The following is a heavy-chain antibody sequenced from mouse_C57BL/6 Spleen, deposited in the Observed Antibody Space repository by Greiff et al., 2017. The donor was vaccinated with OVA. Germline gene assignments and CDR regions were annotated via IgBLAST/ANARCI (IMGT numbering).Heavy chain of an antibody. D-gene: IGHD2-5*01. J-gene: IGHJ4*01. CDR2: IYPRDGST. V-gene: IGHV1-85*01. Sequence: QVQLQQSGPELGKPGASVKLFCKASGYPFTSYDINWVEQRPGQGLKWIGWIYPRDGSTKYNEKFKGKATLTVDTSSSTAYMELHSLTSEDSAVYFCARGGYSNYVSMDYWGQGTSVTVSS. CDR1: GYPFTSYD. CDR3: ARGGYSNYVSMDY.